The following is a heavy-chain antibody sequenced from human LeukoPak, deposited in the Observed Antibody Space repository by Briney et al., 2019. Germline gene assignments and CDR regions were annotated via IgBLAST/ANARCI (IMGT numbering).Heavy chain of an antibody. CDR3: ARDGLAYCGGDCYSAY. J-gene: IGHJ4*02. CDR1: GFTFSSYA. V-gene: IGHV3-30-3*01. D-gene: IGHD2-21*02. CDR2: RSYDGSNK. Sequence: GGSLRLSCAASGFTFSSYAMHWVRQAPGKGLEWVAVRSYDGSNKYYADSVKGRFTISRDNSKNTLYLQMNSLRAEDTAVYYCARDGLAYCGGDCYSAYWGQGTLVTVSS.